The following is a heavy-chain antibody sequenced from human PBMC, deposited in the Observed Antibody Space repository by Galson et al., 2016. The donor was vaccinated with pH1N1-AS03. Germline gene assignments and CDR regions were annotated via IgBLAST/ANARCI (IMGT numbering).Heavy chain of an antibody. D-gene: IGHD5-24*01. Sequence: SPRLSCATSGFTFSTYSMDWVRQAPGRGLEWVSFIGSGGIPIYYADSVKGRFTISRDNARNSVYLQMNSLRDEDTAVYYCARGWLENTFDIWGQGTMVTVSS. V-gene: IGHV3-48*02. CDR2: IGSGGIPI. CDR3: ARGWLENTFDI. J-gene: IGHJ3*02. CDR1: GFTFSTYS.